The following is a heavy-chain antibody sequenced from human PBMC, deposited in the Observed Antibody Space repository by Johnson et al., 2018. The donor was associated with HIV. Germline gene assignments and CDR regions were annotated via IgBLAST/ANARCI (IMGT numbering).Heavy chain of an antibody. J-gene: IGHJ3*02. CDR3: ASDDVRSGTLADAFDI. CDR2: IWNDGSNK. Sequence: QVQLVESGGGVVQPGRSLRLSCSASGFTFSNYGMHWVRQAPGKGLEWVAVIWNDGSNKYYADSVKGRFTISRDNSKNSLYLQMNSLRAEDTAVYYCASDDVRSGTLADAFDIWGQGTMVTVSS. CDR1: GFTFSNYG. D-gene: IGHD3-22*01. V-gene: IGHV3-33*01.